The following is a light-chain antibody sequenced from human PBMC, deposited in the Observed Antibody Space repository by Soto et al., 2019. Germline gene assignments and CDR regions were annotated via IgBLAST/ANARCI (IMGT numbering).Light chain of an antibody. CDR3: QQYENYWT. CDR1: QSISSW. CDR2: DVS. J-gene: IGKJ1*01. V-gene: IGKV1-5*01. Sequence: DIQMTQSPSTLSASVGDRVTITCRASQSISSWLAWYQQKPGQAPRLLIYDVSSLQSGVPSRFSGSGSATEFTPTLSSLQPDDFATYYCQQYENYWTFGQGTKVDIK.